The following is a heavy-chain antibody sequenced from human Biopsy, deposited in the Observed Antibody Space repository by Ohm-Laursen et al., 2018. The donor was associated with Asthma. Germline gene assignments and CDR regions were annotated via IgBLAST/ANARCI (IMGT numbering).Heavy chain of an antibody. V-gene: IGHV1-18*01. Sequence: ASVKASCKTSGYTFNSAGITWVRQAPGQGLEWMGWISVYNGNTKVAQKLQDRVTMITDTSTSTAYMELRSLRSDDTAVYFCARAVDYSHYYGIDVWGQGTTVTV. CDR2: ISVYNGNT. J-gene: IGHJ6*02. CDR3: ARAVDYSHYYGIDV. CDR1: GYTFNSAG. D-gene: IGHD3-10*01.